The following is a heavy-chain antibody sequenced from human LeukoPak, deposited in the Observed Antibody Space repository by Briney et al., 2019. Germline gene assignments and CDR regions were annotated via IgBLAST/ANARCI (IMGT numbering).Heavy chain of an antibody. D-gene: IGHD2-21*01. CDR1: GYTFTSYG. CDR3: ARVIRDRLQFFDY. Sequence: ASVTASCTASGYTFTSYGISWVRQAPGQGLEWMGWISAYSGDTNYAQNLQDRVTMTTDTSTSTAYMDLRSLRSDDTAVYYCARVIRDRLQFFDYWGQGTLVTVSS. CDR2: ISAYSGDT. V-gene: IGHV1-18*01. J-gene: IGHJ4*02.